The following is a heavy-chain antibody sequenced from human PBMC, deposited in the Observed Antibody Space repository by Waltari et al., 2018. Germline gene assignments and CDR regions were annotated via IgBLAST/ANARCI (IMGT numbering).Heavy chain of an antibody. J-gene: IGHJ4*02. CDR2: IKQDGSET. CDR1: GCTFNNYV. D-gene: IGHD6-19*01. V-gene: IGHV3-7*02. Sequence: EVQLVESGGGLVQPGGSLRLSCAASGCTFNNYVITWVRQAPGKGLEWVANIKQDGSETYYVDSVKGRFTISRDNAQNSLYLQMNSLRAEDTAVYYCAKSSREVAATSDDWGQGTLVTVSA. CDR3: AKSSREVAATSDD.